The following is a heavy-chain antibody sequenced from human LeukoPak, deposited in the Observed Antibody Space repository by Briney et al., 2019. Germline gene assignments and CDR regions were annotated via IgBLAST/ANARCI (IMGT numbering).Heavy chain of an antibody. Sequence: GGSLRLSCAASGFTFRYAWMNWVRQAPGKGLEWVGRIKSSNDDGTTDYAAPVKGRFIISRDDLKDTLFLQMNSLRIEDTAVYYCALIAEAGPFPSSPPDYWGQGTLVTVSS. CDR1: GFTFRYAW. V-gene: IGHV3-15*07. CDR2: IKSSNDDGTT. CDR3: ALIAEAGPFPSSPPDY. D-gene: IGHD6-19*01. J-gene: IGHJ4*02.